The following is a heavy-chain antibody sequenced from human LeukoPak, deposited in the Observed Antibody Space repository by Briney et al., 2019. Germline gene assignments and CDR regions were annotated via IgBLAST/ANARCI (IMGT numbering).Heavy chain of an antibody. CDR1: GDSISSGDYY. Sequence: PSETLSLTCTVSGDSISSGDYYWSWIRQPAGKGLEWIGRISSSGSTNYNPSLKSRVTISVDKSKNQFSLKLSSVTAADTAVYYCARADDSSGPLFLFDIWGQGTMVTVSS. J-gene: IGHJ3*02. V-gene: IGHV4-61*02. CDR3: ARADDSSGPLFLFDI. CDR2: ISSSGST. D-gene: IGHD3-22*01.